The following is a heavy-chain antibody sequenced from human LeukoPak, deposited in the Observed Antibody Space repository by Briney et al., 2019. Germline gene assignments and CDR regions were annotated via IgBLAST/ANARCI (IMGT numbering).Heavy chain of an antibody. CDR3: AKDPEEGDYDSSGYSDY. D-gene: IGHD3-22*01. CDR1: GFTFSSYG. CDR2: ISGSGGST. V-gene: IGHV3-23*01. Sequence: GGSLRLSCAASGFTFSSYGMSWVRQAPGKGLEWVSAISGSGGSTYYADSVKGRFTISRDNSKNTLYLQMNSLRAEDTAVYYCAKDPEEGDYDSSGYSDYWGQGTLVTVSS. J-gene: IGHJ4*02.